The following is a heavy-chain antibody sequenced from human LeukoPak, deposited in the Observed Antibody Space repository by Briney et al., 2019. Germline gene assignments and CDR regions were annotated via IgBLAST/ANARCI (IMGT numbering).Heavy chain of an antibody. CDR2: VNHSGST. J-gene: IGHJ4*02. CDR1: GGSFSGYY. CDR3: ARGLPVYFDY. V-gene: IGHV4-34*01. Sequence: SETLPLTCAVYGGSFSGYYWSWIRQPPGKGLEWIGEVNHSGSTNYNPSLKSRVTISVDTSKNQFSLKLSSVTAADTAVYYCARGLPVYFDYWGQGTLVTVSS.